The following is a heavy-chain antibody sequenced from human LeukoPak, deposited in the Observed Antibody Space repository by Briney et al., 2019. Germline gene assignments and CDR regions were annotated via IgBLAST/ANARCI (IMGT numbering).Heavy chain of an antibody. D-gene: IGHD3-22*01. CDR1: GGSISSGSFY. V-gene: IGHV4-61*02. Sequence: MPSQTLSLTCTVSGGSISSGSFYWSWIRQTVGKGLEWIGRIYPSGDSQYSPSFRSRATISLDTRNQFSLKLSSVTAADTAVYFCARGYDRNGYQSRGFDYWGQGALVNVSS. J-gene: IGHJ4*02. CDR3: ARGYDRNGYQSRGFDY. CDR2: IYPSGDS.